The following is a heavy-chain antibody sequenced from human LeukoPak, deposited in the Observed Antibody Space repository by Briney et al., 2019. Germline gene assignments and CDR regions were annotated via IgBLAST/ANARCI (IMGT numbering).Heavy chain of an antibody. V-gene: IGHV1-18*01. CDR3: ARAPGIAAAGTSWFDP. CDR2: ISAYNGNT. Sequence: ASVKVSCKASGYTFTSYGISWVRQAPGQVLECMGWISAYNGNTNYAQKLQGRVTMTADTSTSTAYMEPRSLRSDDTALYYCARAPGIAAAGTSWFDPWGQGTLVTVSS. J-gene: IGHJ5*02. CDR1: GYTFTSYG. D-gene: IGHD6-13*01.